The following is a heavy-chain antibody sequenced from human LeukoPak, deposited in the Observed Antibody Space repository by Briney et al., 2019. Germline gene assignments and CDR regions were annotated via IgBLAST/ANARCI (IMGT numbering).Heavy chain of an antibody. CDR2: ISGSGGST. J-gene: IGHJ6*02. CDR3: AVSITMVRGVISYGMDV. V-gene: IGHV3-23*01. D-gene: IGHD3-10*01. Sequence: GGSLRLSCAASGFTFSSYAMSWVRHAPGKGLEWVSAISGSGGSTYYADSVKGRFTISRDNSKNTLYLQMNSLRAEDTAVYYCAVSITMVRGVISYGMDVWGQGTTVTVSS. CDR1: GFTFSSYA.